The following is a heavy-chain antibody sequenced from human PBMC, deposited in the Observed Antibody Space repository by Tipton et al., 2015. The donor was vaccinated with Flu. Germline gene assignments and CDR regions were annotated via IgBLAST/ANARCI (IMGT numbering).Heavy chain of an antibody. CDR1: GYTFSNYG. V-gene: IGHV1-18*01. CDR2: SIFHRGTT. CDR3: TRQLEAATRSSS. D-gene: IGHD1-1*01. J-gene: IGHJ4*02. Sequence: QLVQSGAEVKKPGASVKVSCKASGYTFSNYGISWVRQAPGKGPEWIGSIFHRGTTYYDLSLQSRVTISLDTSKNQFSLSMRSVTVADTAVYYCTRQLEAATRSSSWGQGTLVTVSS.